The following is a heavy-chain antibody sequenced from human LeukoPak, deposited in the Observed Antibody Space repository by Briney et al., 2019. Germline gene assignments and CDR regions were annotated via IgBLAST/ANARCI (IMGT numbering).Heavy chain of an antibody. V-gene: IGHV3-7*01. D-gene: IGHD2-2*01. Sequence: GGSVRLSCAASGFTVSTNYMSWVRQAPGKGLEWVANIRQDGSEKYYVDSVKGRFTISRDNAKNSLYLQMNSLRAEDTAVYYCARDCQRVAGSTSCSSYWGQGTLVTVSS. CDR1: GFTVSTNY. CDR3: ARDCQRVAGSTSCSSY. J-gene: IGHJ4*02. CDR2: IRQDGSEK.